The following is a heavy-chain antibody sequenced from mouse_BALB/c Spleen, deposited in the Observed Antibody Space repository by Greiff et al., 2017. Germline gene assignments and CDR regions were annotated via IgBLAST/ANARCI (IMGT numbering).Heavy chain of an antibody. D-gene: IGHD1-1*01. V-gene: IGHV1-5*01. CDR1: GYTFTSYW. CDR2: IYPGNSDT. J-gene: IGHJ3*01. Sequence: EVQLQQSGTVLARPGASVKMSCKASGYTFTSYWMHWVKQRPGQGLEWIGAIYPGNSDTSYNQKFKGKAKLTAVTSTSTAYMELSSLTNEDSAVYYCTRERDYYGGFAYWGQGTLVTVSA. CDR3: TRERDYYGGFAY.